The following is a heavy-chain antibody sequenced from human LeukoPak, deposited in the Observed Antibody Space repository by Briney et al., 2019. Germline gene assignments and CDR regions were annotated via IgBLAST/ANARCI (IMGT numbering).Heavy chain of an antibody. CDR1: GFTFSSYA. D-gene: IGHD5-12*01. V-gene: IGHV3-23*01. CDR2: ISGSGGST. J-gene: IGHJ4*02. CDR3: AKEPKCSGYDFPVGVAY. Sequence: GGSLRLSCAASGFTFSSYAMSWVRQAPGKGLEWVSAISGSGGSTYYADSVKGRFTISRDSSKNTLYLQMNSLRAEDTAVYYCAKEPKCSGYDFPVGVAYWGQGTLVTVSS.